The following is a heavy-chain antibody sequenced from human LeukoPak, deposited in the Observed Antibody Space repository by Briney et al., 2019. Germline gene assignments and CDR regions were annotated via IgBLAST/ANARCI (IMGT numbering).Heavy chain of an antibody. CDR1: GYTFTSYG. CDR3: ASSGYGGIPSNFDY. Sequence: SVKVSCKTSGYTFTSYGVSWVRQAPGQGLEWMGGIIPIFGTANYAQKFQGRVTITADKSTSTAYMELSSLRSEDTAVYYCASSGYGGIPSNFDYWGQGTLVTVSS. CDR2: IIPIFGTA. J-gene: IGHJ4*02. V-gene: IGHV1-69*06. D-gene: IGHD4-23*01.